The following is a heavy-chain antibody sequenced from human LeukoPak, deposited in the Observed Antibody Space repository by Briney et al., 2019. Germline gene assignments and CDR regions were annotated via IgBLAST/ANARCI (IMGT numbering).Heavy chain of an antibody. D-gene: IGHD2-15*01. CDR3: ARVVVVVAARINWFDP. J-gene: IGHJ5*02. CDR2: IYYSGST. V-gene: IGHV4-39*07. CDR1: GLTFSSYW. Sequence: TSGGSLRLSCAASGLTFSSYWMSWIRQPPGKGLEWIGSIYYSGSTYYNPSLKSRVTISVDTSKNQFSLKLSSVTAADTAVYYCARVVVVVAARINWFDPWGQGTLVTVSS.